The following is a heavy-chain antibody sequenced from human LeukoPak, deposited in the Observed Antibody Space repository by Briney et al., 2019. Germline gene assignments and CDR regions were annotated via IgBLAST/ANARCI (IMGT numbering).Heavy chain of an antibody. CDR2: ISSSGATT. D-gene: IGHD1-26*01. CDR1: GFTLSSYA. J-gene: IGHJ4*02. CDR3: AKEVGAALDY. V-gene: IGHV3-23*01. Sequence: GGSLRLSCAASGFTLSSYAMSWVRQAPGKGVEGVSAISSSGATTYYADSVKGRFTISRDNSKNTLYLQMTSLRAEDTAVYYCAKEVGAALDYWAQGTLVTVSS.